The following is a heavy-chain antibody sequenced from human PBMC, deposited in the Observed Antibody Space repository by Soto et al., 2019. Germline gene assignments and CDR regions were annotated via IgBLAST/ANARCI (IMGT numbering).Heavy chain of an antibody. Sequence: VQLVESGGGLVQPGGSLRLSCAASGFTVTNYFMTWVRQAPGKGLEWVSVISSGGGTYYADSVKGRFTISRDNSKNTLYLQMNTLRAEDTAVYYCARDEFGGAYDFWHGGQGTLVTVSS. D-gene: IGHD3-3*01. V-gene: IGHV3-66*01. CDR3: ARDEFGGAYDFWH. J-gene: IGHJ4*02. CDR1: GFTVTNYF. CDR2: ISSGGGT.